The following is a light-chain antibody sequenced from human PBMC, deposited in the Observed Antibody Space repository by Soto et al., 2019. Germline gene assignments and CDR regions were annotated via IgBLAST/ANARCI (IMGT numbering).Light chain of an antibody. V-gene: IGKV3-15*01. CDR2: GAS. CDR1: QSVNTN. J-gene: IGKJ1*01. Sequence: LVMPPSPATLSVSPVSISPISFMSSQSVNTNLAWYQQKPGQAPRLLIYGASTRATSIPARFSGSGSGTEFTLTISSLQSEDFAVYYCQHHNNWPSWTFGQGTKVDIK. CDR3: QHHNNWPSWT.